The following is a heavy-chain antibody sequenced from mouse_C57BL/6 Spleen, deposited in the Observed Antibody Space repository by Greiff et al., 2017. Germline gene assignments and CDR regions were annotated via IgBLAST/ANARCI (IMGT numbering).Heavy chain of an antibody. D-gene: IGHD2-10*02. CDR3: ARGTGYDYYAIDY. J-gene: IGHJ4*01. Sequence: VQLQQSGPELVKPGDSVKISCKASGYSFTGYFMNWVMQSHGKSLEWIGRINPYNGDTFYNQKFKGKATLTVDKSSSTAHMELRSLTSEDSAVYYCARGTGYDYYAIDYCGQGTSVTVSS. CDR1: GYSFTGYF. CDR2: INPYNGDT. V-gene: IGHV1-20*01.